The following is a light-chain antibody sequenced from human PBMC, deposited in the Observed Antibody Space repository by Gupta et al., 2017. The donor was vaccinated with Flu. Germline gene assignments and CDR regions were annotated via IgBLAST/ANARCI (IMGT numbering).Light chain of an antibody. CDR3: CSYTGSASFF. V-gene: IGLV2-11*01. Sequence: QSALTQPRSVSGSPGQSVAISCTGTSSDIGAYKYVYWYQQHPGKAPKLVIFHVSERPSGVPDRFSGSKSGNTASLIISGLQPEEEADYFCCSYTGSASFFFGGGTKLTVL. J-gene: IGLJ2*01. CDR2: HVS. CDR1: SSDIGAYKY.